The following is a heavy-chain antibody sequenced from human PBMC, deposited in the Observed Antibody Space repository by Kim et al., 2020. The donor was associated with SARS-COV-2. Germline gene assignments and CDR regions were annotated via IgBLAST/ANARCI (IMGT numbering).Heavy chain of an antibody. CDR1: GGSISSYY. V-gene: IGHV4-59*13. CDR2: IYYSGST. D-gene: IGHD3-10*01. Sequence: SETLSLTCTVSGGSISSYYWSWIRQPPGKGLEWIGYIYYSGSTNYNPSLKSRVTISVDTSKNQFSLKLSSVTAADTAVYYCARGTYYYGSGSYSPWGQGTLVTVSS. CDR3: ARGTYYYGSGSYSP. J-gene: IGHJ5*02.